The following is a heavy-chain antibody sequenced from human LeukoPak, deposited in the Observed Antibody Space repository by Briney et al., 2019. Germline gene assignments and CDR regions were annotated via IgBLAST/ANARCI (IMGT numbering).Heavy chain of an antibody. CDR3: ARDGPRVGYCSSTSCYKFHWYFDL. J-gene: IGHJ2*01. CDR2: IYHSGST. Sequence: SETLSLTCAVSGYSISSGYYWGWIRQPPGKGLEWIGSIYHSGSTYYNPSLKSRVTISVDTSKNQFSLKLSSVTAADTAVYYCARDGPRVGYCSSTSCYKFHWYFDLWGRGTLVTVSS. D-gene: IGHD2-2*02. CDR1: GYSISSGYY. V-gene: IGHV4-38-2*02.